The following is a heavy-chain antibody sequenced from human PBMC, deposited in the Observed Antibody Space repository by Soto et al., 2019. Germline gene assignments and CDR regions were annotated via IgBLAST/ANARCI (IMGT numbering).Heavy chain of an antibody. CDR2: ISNDGSDK. Sequence: PGGSLRLSCAASGFTFSSYGMHWVRQAPGKGLEWVAVISNDGSDKYDADSGKGRFTISRDNSKNTLYLQMNRLRGEDTAVYYCAKDQDAGASPYYFDHWGQGTLVTVSS. D-gene: IGHD1-26*01. CDR1: GFTFSSYG. CDR3: AKDQDAGASPYYFDH. J-gene: IGHJ4*02. V-gene: IGHV3-30*18.